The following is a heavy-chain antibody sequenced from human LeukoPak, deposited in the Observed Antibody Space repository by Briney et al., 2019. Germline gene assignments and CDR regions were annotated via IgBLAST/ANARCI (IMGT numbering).Heavy chain of an antibody. V-gene: IGHV4-39*07. Sequence: PSETLSLTCTVSGGSISGSSYCWGWIRQPPGKGLEWIGSHYYTGRIYDNPSLYSRVTISVDTSKNQFSLKLSSVTAADTAVYYCARGGIRVATAGIWGQGTTVTVSS. J-gene: IGHJ6*02. D-gene: IGHD5-12*01. CDR2: HYYTGRI. CDR1: GGSISGSSYC. CDR3: ARGGIRVATAGI.